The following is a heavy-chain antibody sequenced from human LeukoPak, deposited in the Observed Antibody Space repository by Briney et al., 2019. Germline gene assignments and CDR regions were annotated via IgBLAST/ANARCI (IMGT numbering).Heavy chain of an antibody. CDR1: GGSISSYY. J-gene: IGHJ4*02. V-gene: IGHV4-4*07. CDR2: IYPSGST. D-gene: IGHD5-12*01. CDR3: ARNIVATTPFDY. Sequence: PSETLSLTCTVSGGSISSYYWSWIRQPAGKGLEWIGRIYPSGSTNYNPSLKSRVTISVDTSKNQFSLKLSSVTAADTAVYYCARNIVATTPFDYWGQGTLVTVSS.